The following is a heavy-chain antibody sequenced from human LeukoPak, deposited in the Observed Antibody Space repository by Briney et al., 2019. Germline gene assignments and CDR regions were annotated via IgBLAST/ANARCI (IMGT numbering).Heavy chain of an antibody. CDR1: GGSISSGDYY. Sequence: SETLSLTCTVSGGSISSGDYYWSWIRQPPGKGLEWIGYIYYSGSTYYNPSLKSRVTISVDTSKNQFSLKLSSVTAADTAVYYCARVHGSSGYYGWFDPWGQGTLVTVSS. D-gene: IGHD3-22*01. J-gene: IGHJ5*02. CDR2: IYYSGST. CDR3: ARVHGSSGYYGWFDP. V-gene: IGHV4-30-4*01.